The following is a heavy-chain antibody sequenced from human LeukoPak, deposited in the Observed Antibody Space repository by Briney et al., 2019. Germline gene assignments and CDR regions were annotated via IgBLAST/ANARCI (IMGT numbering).Heavy chain of an antibody. V-gene: IGHV1-8*01. J-gene: IGHJ4*02. CDR3: ARGLQRYCSGGSCYIY. CDR1: GYTFTSYD. D-gene: IGHD2-15*01. CDR2: MNPNSGNT. Sequence: ASVKVSCKASGYTFTSYDINWVRQATGQGLEWMGWMNPNSGNTGYAQKFRGRVAMTRNTSISTAYMELSSLRSEDTAVYYCARGLQRYCSGGSCYIYWGQGTLVTVSS.